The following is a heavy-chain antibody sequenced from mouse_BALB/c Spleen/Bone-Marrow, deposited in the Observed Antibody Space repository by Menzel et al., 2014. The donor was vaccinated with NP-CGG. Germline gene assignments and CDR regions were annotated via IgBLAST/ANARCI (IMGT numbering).Heavy chain of an antibody. J-gene: IGHJ4*01. D-gene: IGHD2-2*01. Sequence: VQLQESGAELVRPGASVKPSCKASGYTFTNYWINWVKQRPGQGLEWIGNIYPSDSYTNYNQKFKDKATLTVDKSSSTAYMQLSSPTSEDSAVYYCTRWLPNAMDYWGQGTSVTVSS. CDR3: TRWLPNAMDY. V-gene: IGHV1-69*02. CDR2: IYPSDSYT. CDR1: GYTFTNYW.